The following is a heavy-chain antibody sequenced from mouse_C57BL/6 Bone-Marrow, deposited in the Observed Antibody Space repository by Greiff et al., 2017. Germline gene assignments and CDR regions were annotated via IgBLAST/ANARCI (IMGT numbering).Heavy chain of an antibody. CDR2: IYPGSGST. Sequence: VQLQQPGAELVKPGASVKMSCKASGYTFTSYWITWVKQRPGQGLEWIGDIYPGSGSTNYNEKFKSKATLTVDTSSSTAYMQLSSLTSEDTAVYYCARSVLSRRYYAMDYWGQGTSVTVAS. J-gene: IGHJ4*01. CDR1: GYTFTSYW. CDR3: ARSVLSRRYYAMDY. V-gene: IGHV1-55*01.